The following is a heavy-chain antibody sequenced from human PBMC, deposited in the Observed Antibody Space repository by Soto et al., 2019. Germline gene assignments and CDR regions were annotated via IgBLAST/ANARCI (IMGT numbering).Heavy chain of an antibody. CDR3: ARSRTNHHYGDFYYYYGMYD. CDR2: ISAYNGNT. CDR1: GYTFTSYG. J-gene: IGHJ6*02. V-gene: IGHV1-18*01. Sequence: QVQLVQSGAEVKKPGASVKVSCKASGYTFTSYGISWVRQAPGQGLEWMGWISAYNGNTNYAQKLQGRVTMTTDTATSTGYMELRSRSSDATAVYSSARSRTNHHYGDFYYYYGMYDWGQGTT. D-gene: IGHD4-17*01.